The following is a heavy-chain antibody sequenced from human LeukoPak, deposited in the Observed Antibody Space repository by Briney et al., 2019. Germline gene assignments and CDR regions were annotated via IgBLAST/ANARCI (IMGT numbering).Heavy chain of an antibody. Sequence: QPGGSLRLSCAASGFTFSSYAMHWVRQAPGKGLEWVAVISYDGSNKYYADSVKGRFTISRDNSKNTLYLQMNSLRAEDTAVYYCARDGSRDGYYRLTFDFDYWGQGTLVTVSS. CDR3: ARDGSRDGYYRLTFDFDY. CDR1: GFTFSSYA. CDR2: ISYDGSNK. J-gene: IGHJ4*02. V-gene: IGHV3-30*04. D-gene: IGHD5-24*01.